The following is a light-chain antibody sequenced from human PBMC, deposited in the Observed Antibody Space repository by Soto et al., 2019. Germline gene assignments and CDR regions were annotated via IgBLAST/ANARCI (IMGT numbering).Light chain of an antibody. CDR3: QQYYSTWT. Sequence: IVMTQFSDSLASSLGEGATINCKSSQSVLYNYYNKNYLAWYHHKPGQPPKLLLYWASTRESGVPDRFSGSGSETDFTLTISSLQAEDVAVYYCQQYYSTWTFGQGTKVDIK. CDR1: QSVLYNYYNKNY. CDR2: WAS. J-gene: IGKJ1*01. V-gene: IGKV4-1*01.